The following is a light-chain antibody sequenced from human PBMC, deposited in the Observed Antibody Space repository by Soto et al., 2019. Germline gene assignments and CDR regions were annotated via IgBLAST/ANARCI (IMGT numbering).Light chain of an antibody. CDR2: SDS. Sequence: QSALTQPPSASGTPGQRVTISCSGRRSNIGSNTVNWYQQVPGTAPKLLIYSDSQRASGVPDRFSGSRSGTSASLAISGLQSEDEADYYCAAWDDSPNVFMVFGGGTKLTVL. CDR1: RSNIGSNT. CDR3: AAWDDSPNVFMV. J-gene: IGLJ2*01. V-gene: IGLV1-44*01.